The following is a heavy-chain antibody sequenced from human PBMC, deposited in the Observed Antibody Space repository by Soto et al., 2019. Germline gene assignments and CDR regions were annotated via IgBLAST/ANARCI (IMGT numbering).Heavy chain of an antibody. CDR1: GYSFAGYW. CDR2: IDPSDSQT. D-gene: IGHD3-22*01. V-gene: IGHV5-10-1*01. CDR3: ARQIYDSDTGPNFQYYFDS. J-gene: IGHJ4*02. Sequence: GGSLKISCKGSGYSFAGYWITWVRQKPGKGVEWMGRIDPSDSQTYYSPSFRGHVTISATKSITTVFLQWSNLRASDTAMYYCARQIYDSDTGPNFQYYFDSWGQGTPVTVSS.